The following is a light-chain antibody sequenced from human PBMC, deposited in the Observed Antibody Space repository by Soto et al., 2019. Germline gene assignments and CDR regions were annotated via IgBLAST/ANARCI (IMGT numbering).Light chain of an antibody. CDR1: STDVGGYKY. V-gene: IGLV2-14*01. J-gene: IGLJ1*01. Sequence: QSVLTQPASVSGSPGQSITISCTGTSTDVGGYKYVSWYQQHPGTAPKLMIFEVNGRPSGVSDRFSGSKSGNTASLTISGLQPEDEPDYYCSSFSSSSTPYVFGTGTKVTVL. CDR3: SSFSSSSTPYV. CDR2: EVN.